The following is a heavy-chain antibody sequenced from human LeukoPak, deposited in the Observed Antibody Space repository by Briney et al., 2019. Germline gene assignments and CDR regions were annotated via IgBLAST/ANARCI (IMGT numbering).Heavy chain of an antibody. Sequence: GGSLRLSCAASGFTFSSYAMSWVRQAPGKGLEWVSAISGSGGSTYYADSVKGRFTISRDNSKKTLYMQMNSLRAEDTAVYYCAKDPPYYYGSGSYGGYWGQGTLVTVSS. J-gene: IGHJ4*02. V-gene: IGHV3-23*01. CDR2: ISGSGGST. CDR1: GFTFSSYA. CDR3: AKDPPYYYGSGSYGGY. D-gene: IGHD3-10*01.